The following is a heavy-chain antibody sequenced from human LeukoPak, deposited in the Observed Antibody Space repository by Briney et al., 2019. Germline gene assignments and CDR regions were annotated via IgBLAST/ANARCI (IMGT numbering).Heavy chain of an antibody. CDR2: IKTNSGGT. CDR1: GYTCTDYY. CDR3: AGENDYNDYES. V-gene: IGHV1-2*02. J-gene: IGHJ6*03. Sequence: GSSVTVSCKASGYTCTDYYMHWVRQAPRQGMEWMGCIKTNSGGTNYAQQFQGRVTMAWDKSITTHYIELSRPVSDATAVDYYAGENDYNDYESRGNGTMVT. D-gene: IGHD3-16*01.